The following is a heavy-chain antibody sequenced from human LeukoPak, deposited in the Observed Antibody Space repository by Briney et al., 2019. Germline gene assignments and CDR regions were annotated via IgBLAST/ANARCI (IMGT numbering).Heavy chain of an antibody. CDR2: ISSSRRTR. Sequence: GGSLRLSCAASGVTFSDYSMSWIRQAPRKGLEGGSYISSSRRTRYYEDSVEGGFTISRDKAKTSLNLQMNSLRDEDRAVYYCARVTISGWALYFDYWGQGTLVTVPS. V-gene: IGHV3-11*01. CDR3: ARVTISGWALYFDY. J-gene: IGHJ4*02. CDR1: GVTFSDYS. D-gene: IGHD6-19*01.